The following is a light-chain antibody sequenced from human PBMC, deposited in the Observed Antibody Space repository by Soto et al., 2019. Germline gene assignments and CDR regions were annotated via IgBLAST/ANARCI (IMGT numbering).Light chain of an antibody. CDR2: GAS. Sequence: ERVMTQSPATLSVSPGERATLSCRASQSVSSNLAWYQQKPGQAPRLLIYGASTRATGIPARFSGSGSGTEFTLTISSLQSVDFAVYYCQQYNNWPDTFGQGTKVDIK. V-gene: IGKV3-15*01. CDR3: QQYNNWPDT. CDR1: QSVSSN. J-gene: IGKJ1*01.